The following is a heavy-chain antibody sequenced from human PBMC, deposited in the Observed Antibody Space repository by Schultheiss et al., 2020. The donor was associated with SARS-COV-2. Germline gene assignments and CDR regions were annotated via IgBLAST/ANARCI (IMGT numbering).Heavy chain of an antibody. CDR1: GFTVSSNY. Sequence: GESLKISCAASGFTVSSNYMSWVRQAPGKGLEWVAVISYDGSNKYYADSVKGRFTISRDNSKNTLYLQMNSLRAEDTAVYYCAKDPYSSGWYGGFDYWGQGTLVTVSS. D-gene: IGHD6-19*01. V-gene: IGHV3-30*18. CDR3: AKDPYSSGWYGGFDY. CDR2: ISYDGSNK. J-gene: IGHJ4*02.